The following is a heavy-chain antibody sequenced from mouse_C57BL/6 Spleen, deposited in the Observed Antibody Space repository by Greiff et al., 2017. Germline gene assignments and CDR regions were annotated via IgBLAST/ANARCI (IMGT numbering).Heavy chain of an antibody. D-gene: IGHD1-1*01. CDR2: INPNNGGT. CDR3: ARGRSTVVEKGWFAY. CDR1: GYTFTDYN. Sequence: VQLQQSGPELVKPGASVKMSCKASGYTFTDYNMHWVKQSHGKSLEWIGYINPNNGGTSYNQKFKGKATLTVNKSSSTAYMELRGLTSEDSAVYYCARGRSTVVEKGWFAYWGQGTLVTVSA. J-gene: IGHJ3*01. V-gene: IGHV1-22*01.